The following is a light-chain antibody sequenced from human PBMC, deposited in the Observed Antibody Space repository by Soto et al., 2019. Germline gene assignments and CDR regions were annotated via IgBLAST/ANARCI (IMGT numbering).Light chain of an antibody. V-gene: IGLV7-46*01. CDR1: TGAVTSNHH. CDR3: LLSYNAARV. CDR2: DTS. Sequence: QVVVTQEPSQTVSPGGTVTLTCGSSTGAVTSNHHPYWFQQKAGQAPRTLIYDTSNKHSWTPARFSGSLLGDKAALTLSGAQPEDEAQYYCLLSYNAARVFGGGTKVTVL. J-gene: IGLJ2*01.